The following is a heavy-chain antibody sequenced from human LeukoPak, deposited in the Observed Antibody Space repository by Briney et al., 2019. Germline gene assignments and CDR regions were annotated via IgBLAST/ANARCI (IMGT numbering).Heavy chain of an antibody. Sequence: SVKVSCKASGGTFSSYAISWVRQAPGQGLEWMGGIIPIFGTANYAQKFQGRVTITADESTSTAYMELSGLRSEDTAVYYCARGRTPDVVVAATNFDYWGQGTLVTVSS. V-gene: IGHV1-69*13. CDR1: GGTFSSYA. J-gene: IGHJ4*02. CDR3: ARGRTPDVVVAATNFDY. CDR2: IIPIFGTA. D-gene: IGHD2-15*01.